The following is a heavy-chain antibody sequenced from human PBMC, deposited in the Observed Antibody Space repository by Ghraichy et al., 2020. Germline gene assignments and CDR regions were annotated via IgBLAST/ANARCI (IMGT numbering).Heavy chain of an antibody. CDR2: ISGSGGST. CDR3: ASGGYWELPLFFGY. V-gene: IGHV3-23*01. CDR1: GFTFSSYA. D-gene: IGHD1-26*01. J-gene: IGHJ4*02. Sequence: GESLNISCAASGFTFSSYAMSWVRQAPGKGLEWVSAISGSGGSTYYADSVKGRFTISRDNSKNTLYLQMNSLRAEDTAVYYCASGGYWELPLFFGYWGQGTLVTVSS.